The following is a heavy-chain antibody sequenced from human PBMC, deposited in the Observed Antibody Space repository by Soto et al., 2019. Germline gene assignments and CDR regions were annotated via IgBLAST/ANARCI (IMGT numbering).Heavy chain of an antibody. CDR2: IYYSGTT. CDR1: GGSISTYY. J-gene: IGHJ4*02. Sequence: TLSLTCTVSGGSISTYYWNWIRQPPGKGLEWIGYIYYSGTTSYNPSLKSRVTISVDTPNNQFSLKLSTVTAADTAIYYCARFGSEDTVSRPFDYWGQGTLVTVSS. V-gene: IGHV4-59*01. D-gene: IGHD2-15*01. CDR3: ARFGSEDTVSRPFDY.